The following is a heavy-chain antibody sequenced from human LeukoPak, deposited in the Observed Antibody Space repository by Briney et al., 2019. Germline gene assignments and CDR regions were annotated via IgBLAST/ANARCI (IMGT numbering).Heavy chain of an antibody. D-gene: IGHD3-10*01. CDR2: INHSGST. J-gene: IGHJ3*02. V-gene: IGHV4-34*01. CDR3: ARIHYGSGNDAFDI. CDR1: GGSFSGYY. Sequence: SETLSLTCAVYGGSFSGYYWSWIRQPPGKGLEWVGEINHSGSTNYNPSLKSRVTISIDTSKNQFSLNLSSVTAADTAVYYCARIHYGSGNDAFDIWGQGTMVTVSS.